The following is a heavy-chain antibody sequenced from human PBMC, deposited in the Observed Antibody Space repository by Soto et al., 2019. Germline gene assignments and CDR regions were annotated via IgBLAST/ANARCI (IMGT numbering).Heavy chain of an antibody. V-gene: IGHV1-69*02. Sequence: QVQPVQSGAEVKKPGSSVKVSCKASGGTFSSYAINWVRQAPGQGLEWMGRIVPMFGIPNFAPKFQGRVTMNAARSTTIAYVERSSLRSEDMALYYCASGPYTSSSGGYSYYYMDVCGERTTVTVSS. CDR1: GGTFSSYA. CDR2: IVPMFGIP. J-gene: IGHJ6*03. CDR3: ASGPYTSSSGGYSYYYMDV. D-gene: IGHD6-6*01.